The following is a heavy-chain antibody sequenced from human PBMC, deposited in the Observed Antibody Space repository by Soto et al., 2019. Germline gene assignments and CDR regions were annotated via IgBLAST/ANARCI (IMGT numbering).Heavy chain of an antibody. CDR2: ISYDGSNK. V-gene: IGHV3-30*18. CDR3: ANSLFIGGWYYYGMDV. D-gene: IGHD1-26*01. J-gene: IGHJ6*02. CDR1: GFTFSSYG. Sequence: PGGSLRLSCAASGFTFSSYGMHWVRQAPGKGLEWVAVISYDGSNKYYADSVKGRFTISRDNSKNTLYLQMNSLRAEDTAVYYCANSLFIGGWYYYGMDVWGQGTTVTVSS.